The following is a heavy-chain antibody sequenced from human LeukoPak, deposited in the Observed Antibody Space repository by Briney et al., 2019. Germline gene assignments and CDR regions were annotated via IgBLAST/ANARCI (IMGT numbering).Heavy chain of an antibody. J-gene: IGHJ4*02. Sequence: GGSLRLSCAASGFTFSSYAMHWVRQAPGKGLEWVAVIPYDGSNKYYADSVKGRFTISRDNSKNTLYLQMNSLRDEDTAVYYCARAQTRTLGYFDYWGQGTLVTVSS. CDR2: IPYDGSNK. D-gene: IGHD2-2*01. V-gene: IGHV3-30*04. CDR3: ARAQTRTLGYFDY. CDR1: GFTFSSYA.